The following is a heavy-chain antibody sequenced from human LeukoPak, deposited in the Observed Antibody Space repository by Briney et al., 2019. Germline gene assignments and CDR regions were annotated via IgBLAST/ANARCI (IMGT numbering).Heavy chain of an antibody. Sequence: PSETLSLTCTVSASSINSYYWNWVRQPPGKGLEWIGYVYYSENIYYGPSLKSRVSISVDTSKKQFSLKMNSVTAADTAVYYCARGRSNYYGMDVWGQGTTVTVSS. J-gene: IGHJ6*02. D-gene: IGHD1-26*01. CDR1: ASSINSYY. CDR3: ARGRSNYYGMDV. V-gene: IGHV4-59*01. CDR2: VYYSENI.